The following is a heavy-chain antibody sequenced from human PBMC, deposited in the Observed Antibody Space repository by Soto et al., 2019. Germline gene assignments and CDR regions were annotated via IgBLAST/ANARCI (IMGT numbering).Heavy chain of an antibody. CDR1: GGSISSGGYY. V-gene: IGHV4-31*03. D-gene: IGHD3-22*01. CDR2: IYYSGST. CDR3: ARFYDSSGYYTFDL. Sequence: QVQLQESGPGLVKPSQTLSLTCTVSGGSISSGGYYWSWIRQHPGKGLEWIGYIYYSGSTYYNPSLKRRVTISVDTSKNQFSLKLSSVTAADTAVYYCARFYDSSGYYTFDLWGRGTLVTVSS. J-gene: IGHJ2*01.